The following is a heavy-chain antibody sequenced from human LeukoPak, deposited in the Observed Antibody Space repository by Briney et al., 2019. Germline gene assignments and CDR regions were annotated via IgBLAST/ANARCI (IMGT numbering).Heavy chain of an antibody. Sequence: SETLSLTCTVSGGSISSSNCYWGWIRQPPGKGLEWIGSIYFSGGTYYNPSLKSRVTISVDTSKNQFSLNLSSVTAADTAVYYCVRDSSGWSRNYWGQGTLVTVSS. CDR3: VRDSSGWSRNY. V-gene: IGHV4-39*07. J-gene: IGHJ4*02. D-gene: IGHD6-19*01. CDR1: GGSISSSNCY. CDR2: IYFSGGT.